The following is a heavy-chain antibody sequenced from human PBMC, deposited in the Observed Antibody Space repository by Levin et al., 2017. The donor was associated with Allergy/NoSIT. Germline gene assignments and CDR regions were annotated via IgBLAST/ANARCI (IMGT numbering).Heavy chain of an antibody. CDR1: GFAFDEFA. D-gene: IGHD6-13*01. Sequence: SLKISCTTSGFAFDEFAMHWVRQPPGKGLEWVSGISWHSGIMEYAASVKGRFIISRDNARYSLYLQMDSLRPEDTALYYCVKDKAGVAASGTRFDSWGQGTWVTVSS. CDR3: VKDKAGVAASGTRFDS. V-gene: IGHV3-9*01. CDR2: ISWHSGIM. J-gene: IGHJ5*01.